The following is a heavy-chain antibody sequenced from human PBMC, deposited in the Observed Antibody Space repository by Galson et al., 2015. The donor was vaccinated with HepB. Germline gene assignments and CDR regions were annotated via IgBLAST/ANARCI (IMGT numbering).Heavy chain of an antibody. CDR3: VRGGTTRDGRNPQLLDD. CDR2: ISYDGSNI. J-gene: IGHJ4*02. Sequence: SLRLSCAASGFTFSSFPMHWVRQAPGKGLEWVAVISYDGSNIYYADSVKGRSTISRDNSKNTLYLQMNSLRAEDTAVYYCVRGGTTRDGRNPQLLDDWGQGTLVTVSS. D-gene: IGHD5-24*01. V-gene: IGHV3-30-3*01. CDR1: GFTFSSFP.